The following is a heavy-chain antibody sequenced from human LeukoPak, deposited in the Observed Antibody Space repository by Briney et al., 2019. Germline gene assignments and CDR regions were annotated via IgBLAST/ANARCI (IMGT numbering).Heavy chain of an antibody. CDR3: AKVRYSSGWNYYYYYYYMDV. Sequence: PGGSLRLSCAASEFTFSDYYMSWIRQAPGKGLEWVSYISSTSSTMYYADSVKGRFTISRDNAKNSLYLQMNSLRAEDTAVYYCAKVRYSSGWNYYYYYYYMDVWGKGTTVTISS. CDR2: ISSTSSTM. V-gene: IGHV3-11*04. D-gene: IGHD6-19*01. J-gene: IGHJ6*03. CDR1: EFTFSDYY.